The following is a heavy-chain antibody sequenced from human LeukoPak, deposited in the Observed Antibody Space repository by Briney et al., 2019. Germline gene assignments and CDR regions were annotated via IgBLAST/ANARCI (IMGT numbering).Heavy chain of an antibody. Sequence: SQTLSLTCAISGDSVSTNSAAWNWIRQSPSRGLEWLGRTYYKSKWYNDYAVFVKSRIIINPDTSKNQFSLHLNSVTPEDTAVYFCAASYYDGRGYFQDDYWGQGTLVTVSS. CDR2: TYYKSKWYN. D-gene: IGHD3-22*01. J-gene: IGHJ4*02. V-gene: IGHV6-1*01. CDR3: AASYYDGRGYFQDDY. CDR1: GDSVSTNSAA.